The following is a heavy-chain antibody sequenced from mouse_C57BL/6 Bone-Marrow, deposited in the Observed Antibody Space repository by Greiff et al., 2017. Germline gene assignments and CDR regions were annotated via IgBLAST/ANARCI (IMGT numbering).Heavy chain of an antibody. CDR2: FYPGSGSI. CDR1: GYTFTEYT. Sequence: QVQLKQSGAELVKPGASVKLSCKASGYTFTEYTIHWVKQRSGQGLELIGWFYPGSGSIKYNEKFKDKATLTADKSSSTVYMELSRLTSEDSAVYFCARHGYYYGSRVYAMDYWGQGTSVTVSS. J-gene: IGHJ4*01. CDR3: ARHGYYYGSRVYAMDY. V-gene: IGHV1-62-2*01. D-gene: IGHD1-1*01.